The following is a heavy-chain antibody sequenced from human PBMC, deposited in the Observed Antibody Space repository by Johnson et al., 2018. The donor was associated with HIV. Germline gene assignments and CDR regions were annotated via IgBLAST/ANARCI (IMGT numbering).Heavy chain of an antibody. V-gene: IGHV3-30*04. CDR2: ISYDGSNK. D-gene: IGHD1-26*01. Sequence: QVQLVESGGGLVKPGGSLRLSCAASGFTFSSYAMHWVRQAPGKGLEWVAVISYDGSNKYYADSVKGRFTISRDNSKNTLYLQMNSLRAEDTAVYYCARDGIGRGIVGANDAFDIWGQGTMVTVSS. CDR3: ARDGIGRGIVGANDAFDI. CDR1: GFTFSSYA. J-gene: IGHJ3*02.